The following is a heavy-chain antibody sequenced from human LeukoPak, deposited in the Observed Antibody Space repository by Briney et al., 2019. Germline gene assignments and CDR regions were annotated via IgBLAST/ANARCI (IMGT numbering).Heavy chain of an antibody. J-gene: IGHJ5*02. Sequence: GRSLRLSCKGSGFNFREYAIHWVRQAPGKGLEWIGFIKSKAFGGTTEYAASVKGRFTISRDNSKNIAYLQMNSLKTEDTAVYYCTRGLDGWFDPWGQGTLATVSS. CDR1: GFNFREYA. CDR3: TRGLDGWFDP. D-gene: IGHD5-24*01. CDR2: IKSKAFGGTT. V-gene: IGHV3-49*04.